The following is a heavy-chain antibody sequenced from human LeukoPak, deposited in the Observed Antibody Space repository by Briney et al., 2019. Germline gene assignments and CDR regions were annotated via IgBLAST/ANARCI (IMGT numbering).Heavy chain of an antibody. D-gene: IGHD4-17*01. CDR1: GGSISSYY. CDR3: ARGVDYGDFYFNY. CDR2: IYYSGST. V-gene: IGHV4-59*01. J-gene: IGHJ4*02. Sequence: PSETLSLTCTVSGGSISSYYWSWIRQPPGKGLERIGYIYYSGSTNYNPSLKSRVTISVDTSKNQFSLKLSSVTAADTAVYYCARGVDYGDFYFNYWGQGTLVTVSS.